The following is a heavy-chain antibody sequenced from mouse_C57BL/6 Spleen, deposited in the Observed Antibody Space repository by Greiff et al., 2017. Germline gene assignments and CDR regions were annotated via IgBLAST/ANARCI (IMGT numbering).Heavy chain of an antibody. CDR1: GYAFSSSW. CDR2: IYPGDGDT. D-gene: IGHD2-5*01. Sequence: LVESGPELVKPGASVKISCKASGYAFSSSWMNWVKQRPGKGLEWIGRIYPGDGDTNYNGKFKGKATLTADKSSSTAYMQLSSLTSEDSAVYFCARRDYYSNYWFAYWGQGTLVTVSA. J-gene: IGHJ3*01. V-gene: IGHV1-82*01. CDR3: ARRDYYSNYWFAY.